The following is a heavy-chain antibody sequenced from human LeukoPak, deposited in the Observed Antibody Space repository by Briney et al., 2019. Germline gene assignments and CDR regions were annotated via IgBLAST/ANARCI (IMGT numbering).Heavy chain of an antibody. CDR3: AREAIVVVPAAMYYFDY. J-gene: IGHJ4*02. Sequence: SETLSLTCTVSGGSISSYYWSWIRQPAGKGLEWIGRIYTSGSTNYNPSLKSRVTMSVDTSKNQFSLKLSSVTAADTAVYYCAREAIVVVPAAMYYFDYWGQGTLVTVSS. CDR1: GGSISSYY. V-gene: IGHV4-4*07. CDR2: IYTSGST. D-gene: IGHD2-2*01.